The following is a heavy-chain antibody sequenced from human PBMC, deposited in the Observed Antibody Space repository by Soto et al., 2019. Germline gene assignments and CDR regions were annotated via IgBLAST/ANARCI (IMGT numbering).Heavy chain of an antibody. CDR2: IYTSGTT. CDR1: GGSISGSISRYY. Sequence: SETLSLTCTVSGGSISGSISRYYWSWIRQPAGKGLEWIGHIYTSGTTNYNPSLKSRVTMSVDTSRNRFSLKLTSVTAADTAVYFCASTFLYYDTSGYYPHWGQGTLVTVSS. CDR3: ASTFLYYDTSGYYPH. J-gene: IGHJ4*02. D-gene: IGHD3-22*01. V-gene: IGHV4-4*07.